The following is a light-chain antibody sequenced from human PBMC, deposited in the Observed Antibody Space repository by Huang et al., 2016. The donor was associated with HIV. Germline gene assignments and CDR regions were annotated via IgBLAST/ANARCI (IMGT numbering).Light chain of an antibody. CDR3: QQYNNWPGSYT. CDR1: QSVSSN. CDR2: GAS. V-gene: IGKV3-15*01. Sequence: EIVMTQSPATLSVSPGERATLSCSASQSVSSNLAWEQQKPGQAPRLLIDGASTRDTGIPARFSGSGAGTECTLTISSLQSEDFAVYYCQQYNNWPGSYTCGQGTKLEIK. J-gene: IGKJ2*01.